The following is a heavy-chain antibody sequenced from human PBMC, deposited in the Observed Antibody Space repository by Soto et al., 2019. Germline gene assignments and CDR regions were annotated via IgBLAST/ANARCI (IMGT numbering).Heavy chain of an antibody. CDR2: IKQDGSAK. J-gene: IGHJ4*02. CDR1: GFTFSSYW. Sequence: SGGSLRLSCAASGFTFSSYWMSWVRQAPGKGLEWVANIKQDGSAKYYVDSVRGRFTISRDNAKNSLFLQMSSLRAEDTAVYYCARDPYSSSWYDDFWGQGTLVTVSS. D-gene: IGHD6-13*01. V-gene: IGHV3-7*01. CDR3: ARDPYSSSWYDDF.